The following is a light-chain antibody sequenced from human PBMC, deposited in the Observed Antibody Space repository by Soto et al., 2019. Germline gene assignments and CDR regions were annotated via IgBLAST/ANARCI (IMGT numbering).Light chain of an antibody. Sequence: EVVMTQSPATLSVSPGDRATLSCRASQSVDTNVVWYQQKPGQPPRLLVHSASIRATGVPARFTGIGSGTEFTITISGLQSDDFAIYYCQQYYNWPPYTFGQGTRLQIK. V-gene: IGKV3-15*01. J-gene: IGKJ2*01. CDR2: SAS. CDR3: QQYYNWPPYT. CDR1: QSVDTN.